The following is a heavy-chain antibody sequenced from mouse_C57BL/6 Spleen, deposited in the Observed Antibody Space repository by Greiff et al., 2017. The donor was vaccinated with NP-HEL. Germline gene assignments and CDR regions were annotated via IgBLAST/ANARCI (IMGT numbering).Heavy chain of an antibody. Sequence: QVHVKQPGAELVRPGSSVKLSCKASGYTFTSYWMHWVKQRPIQGLEWIGNIDPSDSETHYNQKFKDKATLTVDKSSSTAYMQLSSLTSEDSAVYYCARLRAGYAMDYWGQGTSVTVSS. CDR1: GYTFTSYW. J-gene: IGHJ4*01. CDR2: IDPSDSET. CDR3: ARLRAGYAMDY. V-gene: IGHV1-52*01. D-gene: IGHD1-1*01.